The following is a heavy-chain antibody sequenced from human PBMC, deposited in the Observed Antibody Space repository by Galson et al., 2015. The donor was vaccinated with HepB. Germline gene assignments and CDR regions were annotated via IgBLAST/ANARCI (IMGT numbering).Heavy chain of an antibody. V-gene: IGHV3-30*04. CDR3: AREPAAVAGNCFQH. CDR2: ISYDGSNK. D-gene: IGHD6-19*01. CDR1: GFTFSSYA. J-gene: IGHJ1*01. Sequence: SLRLSCAASGFTFSSYAMHWVRQAPGKGLEWVAVISYDGSNKYYADPVKGRFTISRDNSKNTLYLQMNSLRAEDTAVYYCAREPAAVAGNCFQHWGQGTLVTVSS.